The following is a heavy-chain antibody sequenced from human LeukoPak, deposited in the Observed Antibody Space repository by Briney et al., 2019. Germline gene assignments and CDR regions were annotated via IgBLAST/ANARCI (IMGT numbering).Heavy chain of an antibody. D-gene: IGHD1-14*01. CDR3: ARVGPWVNPDYYYYYMDV. CDR2: VGNDEKTI. V-gene: IGHV3-30*04. J-gene: IGHJ6*03. Sequence: GRSLRLSCVASGFTFTGHSMHWVRQAPGKGLEWVAVVGNDEKTIFYADSLKGRFTISRDNAKNSLYLQMNSLRAEDTAVYYCARVGPWVNPDYYYYYMDVWGKGTTVTVSS. CDR1: GFTFTGHS.